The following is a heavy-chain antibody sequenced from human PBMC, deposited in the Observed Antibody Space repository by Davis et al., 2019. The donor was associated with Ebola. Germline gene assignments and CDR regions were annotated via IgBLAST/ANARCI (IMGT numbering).Heavy chain of an antibody. J-gene: IGHJ4*02. D-gene: IGHD1-1*01. Sequence: ASVKVSCKASGYTFTNYGITWVRQAPGQGLEWMGWINPHNGNTNYAQNVQGRVTMTTDTSTTTAYMEVGGLRSDDTAVYYCARAQFPTTSDHWGQGTLVTVSS. CDR1: GYTFTNYG. CDR2: INPHNGNT. V-gene: IGHV1-18*04. CDR3: ARAQFPTTSDH.